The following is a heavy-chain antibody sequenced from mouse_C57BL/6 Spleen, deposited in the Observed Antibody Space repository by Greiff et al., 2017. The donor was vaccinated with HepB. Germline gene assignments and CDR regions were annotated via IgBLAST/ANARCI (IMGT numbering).Heavy chain of an antibody. CDR3: AREGGYYAMDY. CDR2: IYPGDGDT. CDR1: GYAFSSYW. V-gene: IGHV1-80*01. Sequence: VQGVESGAELVKPGASVKISCKASGYAFSSYWMNWVKQRPGKGLEWIGQIYPGDGDTNYNEKFKSKATLTVDKSSSTAYMQLSSLTSEDSAVYYCAREGGYYAMDYWGQGTSVTVSS. J-gene: IGHJ4*01.